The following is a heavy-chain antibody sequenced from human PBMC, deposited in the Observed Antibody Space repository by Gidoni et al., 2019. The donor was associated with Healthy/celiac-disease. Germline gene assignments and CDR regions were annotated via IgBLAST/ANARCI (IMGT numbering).Heavy chain of an antibody. CDR1: GFTFSSYS. V-gene: IGHV3-48*02. J-gene: IGHJ4*02. CDR2: ISSSSSTI. Sequence: EVQLVESGGGLVQPGGSLRLSCAASGFTFSSYSMNWVRQAPGKGLEWVSYISSSSSTIYYADSVKGRFTISRDNAKNSLYLQMNSLRDEDTAVYYCARDRRCSGGSCYLRFDYWGQGTLVTVSS. CDR3: ARDRRCSGGSCYLRFDY. D-gene: IGHD2-15*01.